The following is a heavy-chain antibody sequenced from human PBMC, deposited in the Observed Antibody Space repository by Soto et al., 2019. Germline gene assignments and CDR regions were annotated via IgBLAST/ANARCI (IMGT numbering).Heavy chain of an antibody. V-gene: IGHV4-30-4*01. CDR2: IHHTGSA. D-gene: IGHD2-15*01. J-gene: IGHJ3*02. Sequence: QVRLQESGPGLVKPSQTLSLTCTVSGGSIISGNYFWSWVRQTPGKGLEWIAYIHHTGSAHYHPSLESRVAMSIDTSENQFSLRLTSVTAADTAVYYCAREVIAHQPGADGFDIWGQGTMVTVSS. CDR3: AREVIAHQPGADGFDI. CDR1: GGSIISGNYF.